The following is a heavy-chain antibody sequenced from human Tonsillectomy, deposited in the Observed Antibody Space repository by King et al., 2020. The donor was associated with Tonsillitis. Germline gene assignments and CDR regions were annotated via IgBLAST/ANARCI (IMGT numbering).Heavy chain of an antibody. CDR3: AIGSGYSGYDYVYFDY. Sequence: VQLVESGGGLVQPGGSLRLSCAASGFTFSSYAMSWVRQAPGKGLEWVSSISGSGGSTYYADSVKGRFTISRDNSKNTLYLQMNSLRAEDTAVYYCAIGSGYSGYDYVYFDYWGQGPLVTVSS. CDR2: ISGSGGST. V-gene: IGHV3-23*04. CDR1: GFTFSSYA. D-gene: IGHD5-12*01. J-gene: IGHJ4*02.